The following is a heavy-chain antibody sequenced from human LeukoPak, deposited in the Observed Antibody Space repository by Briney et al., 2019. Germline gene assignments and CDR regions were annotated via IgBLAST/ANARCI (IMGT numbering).Heavy chain of an antibody. D-gene: IGHD1-26*01. CDR1: GGSISSYY. CDR2: VYYSGRT. Sequence: SETLSLTCTVSGGSISSYYWSWIRQPPGKGLEWIGYVYYSGRTNYNPSLKSRVTISVDTSKNQFSLKLSSVTAADTAVYYCARTFSESYYYYGMDVWGQGTTVAVSS. V-gene: IGHV4-59*01. J-gene: IGHJ6*02. CDR3: ARTFSESYYYYGMDV.